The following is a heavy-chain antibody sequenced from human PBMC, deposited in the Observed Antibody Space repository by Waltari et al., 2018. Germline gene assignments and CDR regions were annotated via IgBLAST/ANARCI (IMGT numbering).Heavy chain of an antibody. CDR1: GYTFTGYY. V-gene: IGHV1-2*04. CDR2: INPNSGGT. Sequence: QVQLVQSGAEVKKPGASVKVSCKASGYTFTGYYMHWVRQAPGEGLEGMGWINPNSGGTNNAQKFQGWVTMTRDTSISTAYMELSRLRSDDTAVYYCARTEHSSGWYDYWGQGTLVTVSS. D-gene: IGHD6-19*01. CDR3: ARTEHSSGWYDY. J-gene: IGHJ4*02.